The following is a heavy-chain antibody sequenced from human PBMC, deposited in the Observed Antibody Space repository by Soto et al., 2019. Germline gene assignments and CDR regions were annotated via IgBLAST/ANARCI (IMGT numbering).Heavy chain of an antibody. D-gene: IGHD3-3*01. V-gene: IGHV1-8*01. Sequence: ASLKVYCKSSVYTFTSYDINWVRQATGQGLEWMGWMNPNIGNTCYAQKFQGRVTMTRTTSISNAYMELRSLGSEDTAVYYCARGFTNYDFWTMPVWGKGTRVTVS. CDR3: ARGFTNYDFWTMPV. CDR1: VYTFTSYD. CDR2: MNPNIGNT. J-gene: IGHJ6*03.